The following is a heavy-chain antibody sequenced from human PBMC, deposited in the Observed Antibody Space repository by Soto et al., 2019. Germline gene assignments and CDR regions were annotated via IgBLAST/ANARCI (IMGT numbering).Heavy chain of an antibody. D-gene: IGHD6-19*01. V-gene: IGHV3-66*01. CDR2: IYSGGST. Sequence: EVQLVESGGGLVQPGGSLRLACAVSGFTVSSNYMSWVRQAPGKGLEWVSGIYSGGSTYYADSVKGRFTISRDNSKNTLSLQVNSLRAEDTAVYYCARWAAVADCWGQGTLVTVSS. CDR3: ARWAAVADC. CDR1: GFTVSSNY. J-gene: IGHJ4*02.